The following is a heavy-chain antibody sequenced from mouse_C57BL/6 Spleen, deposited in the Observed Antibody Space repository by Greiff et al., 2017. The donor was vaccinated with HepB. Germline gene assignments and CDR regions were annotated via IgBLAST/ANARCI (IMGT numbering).Heavy chain of an antibody. CDR1: GYSFTGYF. V-gene: IGHV1-20*01. CDR3: ASLITTVVEYAMDY. D-gene: IGHD1-1*01. Sequence: VQLKQSGPELVKPGDSVKISCKASGYSFTGYFMNWVMQSHGKSLEWIGRINPYNGDTFYNQKFKGKATLTVDKSSSTAHMELRSLTSEDSAVYYCASLITTVVEYAMDYWGQGTSVTVSS. CDR2: INPYNGDT. J-gene: IGHJ4*01.